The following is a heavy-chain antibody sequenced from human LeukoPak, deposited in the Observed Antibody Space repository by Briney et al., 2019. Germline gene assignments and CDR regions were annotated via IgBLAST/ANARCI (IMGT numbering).Heavy chain of an antibody. J-gene: IGHJ6*04. CDR3: ARGGVPAATPYYYYGMDV. Sequence: GASVKVSCKASGGTFSSYAISWVRQAPGQGLEWMGGITPIFGTANYAQKFQGRVTITADESTSTAYMELSSLRSEDTAVYYCARGGVPAATPYYYYGMDVWGKGTTVTVSS. D-gene: IGHD2-2*01. CDR1: GGTFSSYA. V-gene: IGHV1-69*13. CDR2: ITPIFGTA.